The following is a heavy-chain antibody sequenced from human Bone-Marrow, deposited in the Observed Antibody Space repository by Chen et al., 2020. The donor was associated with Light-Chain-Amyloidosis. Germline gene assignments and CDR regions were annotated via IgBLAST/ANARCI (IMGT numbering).Heavy chain of an antibody. CDR1: GFTFSGAW. V-gene: IGHV3-15*01. J-gene: IGHJ4*02. CDR2: IKSDADGGTT. Sequence: EENLVESGGGLVKPGGSLRLTCAASGFTFSGAWMSWVRQAPGKGLEWLGRIKSDADGGTTDYAAPVQGRFSISRDDSKKTLYLQMSSLKIEDTAMYYCTTDGRTDYWGQGTLVTVSS. CDR3: TTDGRTDY.